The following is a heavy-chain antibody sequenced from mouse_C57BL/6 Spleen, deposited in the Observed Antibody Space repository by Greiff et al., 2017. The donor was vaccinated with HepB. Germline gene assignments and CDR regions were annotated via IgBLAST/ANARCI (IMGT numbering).Heavy chain of an antibody. V-gene: IGHV1-9*01. CDR1: GYTFTGYW. D-gene: IGHD1-1*01. CDR2: ILPGSGST. J-gene: IGHJ1*03. CDR3: ARRGGITTVVATKYFDV. Sequence: VQLQQSGAELMKPGASVKLSCKATGYTFTGYWIEWVKQRPGHGLEWIGEILPGSGSTNYNEKFKGKATFTADTSSNTAYMQLSSLTTEDSAIYYCARRGGITTVVATKYFDVWGTGTTVTVSS.